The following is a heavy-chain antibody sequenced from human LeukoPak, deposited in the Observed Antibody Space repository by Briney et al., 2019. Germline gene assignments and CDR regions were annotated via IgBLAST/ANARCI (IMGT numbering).Heavy chain of an antibody. J-gene: IGHJ6*03. CDR1: GGSFSGYY. D-gene: IGHD1-1*01. CDR3: ARDWQADYYYMDV. Sequence: SETLSLTCAVYGGSFSGYYWSWIRQPPGKGLEWIGEINHSGSTNYNPSLKSRVTISVDTSKNQFSLKLSSVTAADTAVYYCARDWQADYYYMDVWGKGPRSPSP. V-gene: IGHV4-34*01. CDR2: INHSGST.